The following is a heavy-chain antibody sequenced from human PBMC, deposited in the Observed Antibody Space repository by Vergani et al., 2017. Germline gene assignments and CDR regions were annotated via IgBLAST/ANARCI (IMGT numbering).Heavy chain of an antibody. CDR1: GFTFSSYE. V-gene: IGHV3-48*03. CDR3: AGPGSTRGRYMRYDWNDGTDY. Sequence: EVQLLESGGGLVQTGGSLRLSCAASGFTFSSYEMNWVRQAPGKGLEWVSYISSSGSTIYYADSVKGRFTISRDNAKNTLYLQMNSLRAEDTAVYYCAGPGSTRGRYMRYDWNDGTDYWGQGTLVTVSS. CDR2: ISSSGSTI. D-gene: IGHD1-20*01. J-gene: IGHJ4*02.